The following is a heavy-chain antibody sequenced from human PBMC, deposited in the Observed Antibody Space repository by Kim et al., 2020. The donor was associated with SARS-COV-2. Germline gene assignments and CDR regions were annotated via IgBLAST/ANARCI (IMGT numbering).Heavy chain of an antibody. CDR1: GGSISSGGYY. D-gene: IGHD3-22*01. Sequence: SETLSLTCTVSGGSISSGGYYWSCIRQHPGKGLEWIGYIYYSGSTYYNPSLKSRVTISVDTSKNQFSLKLSSVTAADTAVYYCARGVGYYDSSGYRSYWYFDLWGRGTLVTVSS. CDR2: IYYSGST. V-gene: IGHV4-31*03. J-gene: IGHJ2*01. CDR3: ARGVGYYDSSGYRSYWYFDL.